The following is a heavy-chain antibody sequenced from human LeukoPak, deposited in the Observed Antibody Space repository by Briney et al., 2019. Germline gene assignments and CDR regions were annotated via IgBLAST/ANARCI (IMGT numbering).Heavy chain of an antibody. D-gene: IGHD3-22*01. V-gene: IGHV3-30*02. CDR2: IRYDGSNN. J-gene: IGHJ4*02. Sequence: GGSLRLSCAASGFTFSSYGMHWVRQAPGKGLEWVAFIRYDGSNNYYADSVKGRFTISRDNAKNSLYLQMNSLRAEDTAVYYCASGRSDSSGYYFSGTYWGQGTLVTVSS. CDR3: ASGRSDSSGYYFSGTY. CDR1: GFTFSSYG.